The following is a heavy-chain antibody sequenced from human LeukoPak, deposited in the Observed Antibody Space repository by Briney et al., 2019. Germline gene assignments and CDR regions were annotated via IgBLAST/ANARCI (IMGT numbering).Heavy chain of an antibody. CDR2: IRLDGSEK. CDR1: GFTFSSYW. V-gene: IGHV3-7*05. D-gene: IGHD3-22*01. Sequence: PGGSLRLSCAASGFTFSSYWMTWVRQAPGEGLERVANIRLDGSEKYYVDSVKGRFTISRDNAKNSLYLQMNSLRADDTAVYYCARVWAYYYDSSGYIDYWGQGTLVTVSS. CDR3: ARVWAYYYDSSGYIDY. J-gene: IGHJ4*02.